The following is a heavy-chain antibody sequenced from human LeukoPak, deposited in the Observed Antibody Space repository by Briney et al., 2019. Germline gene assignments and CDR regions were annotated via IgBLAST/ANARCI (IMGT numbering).Heavy chain of an antibody. CDR1: GYTFTGYY. J-gene: IGHJ4*02. D-gene: IGHD3-10*01. CDR2: INPNSGGT. Sequence: GASVKVSCKASGYTFTGYYMHWVRQAPGQGLEWMGWINPNSGGTNYAQKFQGRVTMTRDTSISTAYMELSRLRSDDTAVYYCARVGRYYYGSGSYYNFHYFDYWGQGTLVTVSS. V-gene: IGHV1-2*02. CDR3: ARVGRYYYGSGSYYNFHYFDY.